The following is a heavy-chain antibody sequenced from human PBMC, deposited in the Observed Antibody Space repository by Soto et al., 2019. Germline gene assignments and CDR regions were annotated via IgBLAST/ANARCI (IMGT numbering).Heavy chain of an antibody. CDR1: GFTFGNYG. V-gene: IGHV3-30*03. CDR2: VTHDGSNE. D-gene: IGHD5-18*01. J-gene: IGHJ6*02. CDR3: ARGEPATGGIQLWSPYYYYYGMDV. Sequence: GGSLRLSCTGSGFTFGNYGLHWGRRAPGKGLEWVAFVTHDGSNEYYADSVKGRFTISRDNSKKTLYLQMNSLGGEDSAVYYCARGEPATGGIQLWSPYYYYYGMDVWGQGTTVTVSS.